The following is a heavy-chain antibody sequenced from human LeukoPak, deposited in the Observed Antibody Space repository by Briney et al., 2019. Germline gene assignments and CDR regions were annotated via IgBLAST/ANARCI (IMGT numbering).Heavy chain of an antibody. CDR3: AKDARISMIVVVRGARPYYFDY. CDR2: ISGSSTYI. CDR1: GFTFSSYA. Sequence: PGGSLRLSCAASGFTFSSYAMSWVRQAPGKGLEWVSFISGSSTYIYYADSVKGRFTISRDNSKNTLYLQMNSLRAEDTAVYYCAKDARISMIVVVRGARPYYFDYWGQGTLVTVSS. D-gene: IGHD3-22*01. J-gene: IGHJ4*02. V-gene: IGHV3-23*01.